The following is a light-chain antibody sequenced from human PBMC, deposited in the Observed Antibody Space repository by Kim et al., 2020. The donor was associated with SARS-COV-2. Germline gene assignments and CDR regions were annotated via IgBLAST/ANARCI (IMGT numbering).Light chain of an antibody. CDR2: AVS. Sequence: SASVGDTVTITCRASQTIRDYLNWYQQTPGKAPKLLISAVSTLQSGVPSRFSGTVSGTDFTLAIRTLQPEDFATYYCQQGFSSPNTFGQGTKLEI. CDR1: QTIRDY. J-gene: IGKJ2*01. CDR3: QQGFSSPNT. V-gene: IGKV1-39*01.